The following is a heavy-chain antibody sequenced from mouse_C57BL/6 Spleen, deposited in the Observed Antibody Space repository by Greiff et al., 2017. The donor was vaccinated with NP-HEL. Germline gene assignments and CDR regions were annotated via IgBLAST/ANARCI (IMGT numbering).Heavy chain of an antibody. Sequence: EVMLVESGGDLVKPGGSLKLSCAASGFTFSSYGMSWVRQTPDKRLEWVATISSGGSYTYYPDSVKGRFTISRDNAKNTLYLQMSSLKSEDTAMYYCARQNYSNYEAMDYWGQGTSVTVSS. V-gene: IGHV5-6*01. CDR3: ARQNYSNYEAMDY. CDR2: ISSGGSYT. D-gene: IGHD2-5*01. J-gene: IGHJ4*01. CDR1: GFTFSSYG.